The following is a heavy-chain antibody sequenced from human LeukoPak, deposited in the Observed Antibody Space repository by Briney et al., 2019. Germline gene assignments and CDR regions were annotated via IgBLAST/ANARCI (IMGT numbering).Heavy chain of an antibody. V-gene: IGHV4-59*01. D-gene: IGHD3-10*01. CDR1: GGSISSYY. CDR2: IYYSGST. CDR3: ARDLTDHYYGRDYYYYMDV. J-gene: IGHJ6*03. Sequence: SETLSLTCTVSGGSISSYYWSWIRQPPGKGLEWIGYIYYSGSTNYNPSLKSRVTISVDTSKNQFSLKLSSVTAADTAVYYCARDLTDHYYGRDYYYYMDVWGKGTTVTISS.